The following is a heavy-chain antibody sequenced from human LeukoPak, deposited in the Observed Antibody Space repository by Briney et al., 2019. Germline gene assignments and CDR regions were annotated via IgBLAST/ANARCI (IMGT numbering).Heavy chain of an antibody. Sequence: ASVKVSCKASGYTFTSYGISWVRQAPGQGLEWMGWTSAYNGNTNYAQKLQGRVTMTTDTSTSTAYMELRSLRSDDTAVYYCARDSYYGSGSYYGANWFDPWGQGTLVTVFS. CDR1: GYTFTSYG. D-gene: IGHD3-10*01. J-gene: IGHJ5*02. CDR2: TSAYNGNT. V-gene: IGHV1-18*01. CDR3: ARDSYYGSGSYYGANWFDP.